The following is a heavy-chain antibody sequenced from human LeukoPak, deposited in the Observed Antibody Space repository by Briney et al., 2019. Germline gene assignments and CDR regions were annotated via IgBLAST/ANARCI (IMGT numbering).Heavy chain of an antibody. CDR2: INDSGEST. CDR3: AREDVDITVATSGAFDI. Sequence: GGSLRLSCAASGFTFSTYAMTWVRQAPGKGLEWVSTINDSGESTYYADSVKGRFTISRDNSKNTLYVQMNSLRAEDTALYYCAREDVDITVATSGAFDIWGQGTMVTVSS. CDR1: GFTFSTYA. J-gene: IGHJ3*02. V-gene: IGHV3-23*01. D-gene: IGHD6-19*01.